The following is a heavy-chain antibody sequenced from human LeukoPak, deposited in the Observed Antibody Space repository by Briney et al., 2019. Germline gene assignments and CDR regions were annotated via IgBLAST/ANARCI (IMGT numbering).Heavy chain of an antibody. V-gene: IGHV1-69*04. D-gene: IGHD3-22*01. J-gene: IGHJ3*02. CDR2: IIPILGIA. Sequence: ASVKVSCKASGGTFSSYAISWVRQAPGQGPEWMGRIIPILGIANYAQKFQGRVTITADKSTSTAYMELSSLRSEDTAVYYCASDRTMIALGAFDIWGQGTMVTVSS. CDR3: ASDRTMIALGAFDI. CDR1: GGTFSSYA.